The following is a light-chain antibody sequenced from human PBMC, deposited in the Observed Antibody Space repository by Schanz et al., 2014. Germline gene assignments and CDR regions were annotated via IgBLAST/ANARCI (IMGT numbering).Light chain of an antibody. J-gene: IGLJ3*02. Sequence: QSALTQPPSASGSPGQSVTISCTGTSSDVGGYNYVSWYQQHPGKAPKLMIFDVNQRPSGVPDRFSGSKSGNTASLTVSGLQAEDEADYYCAAWDDSLSGPVFGGGTKLTVL. CDR1: SSDVGGYNY. CDR3: AAWDDSLSGPV. V-gene: IGLV2-8*01. CDR2: DVN.